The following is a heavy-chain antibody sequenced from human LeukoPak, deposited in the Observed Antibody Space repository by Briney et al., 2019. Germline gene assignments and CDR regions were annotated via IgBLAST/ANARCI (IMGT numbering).Heavy chain of an antibody. J-gene: IGHJ6*02. V-gene: IGHV4-34*01. CDR1: GGSFSGYY. Sequence: SETLSLTCAVYGGSFSGYYWSWIRQPPGKGLEWIGEINHSGSTNYNPSLKSRVTISVDTSKNQFSLKLSSVTAADTAVYYCARGEASRCSSTSCYYYYGMDVWGQGTTVTVSS. CDR3: ARGEASRCSSTSCYYYYGMDV. D-gene: IGHD2-2*01. CDR2: INHSGST.